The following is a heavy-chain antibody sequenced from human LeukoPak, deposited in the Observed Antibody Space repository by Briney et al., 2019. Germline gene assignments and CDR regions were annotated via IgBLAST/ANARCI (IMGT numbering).Heavy chain of an antibody. CDR2: MNPNSGNT. CDR3: ARGRGFCSSTSCYNWFDP. Sequence: ASVKVSCKASGYTFTRYDINWVRQATGQGLEWMGWMNPNSGNTGYAQKFQGRGTMTRNTSISTAYMELSSLRSEDTAVYYCARGRGFCSSTSCYNWFDPWGQGTLVTVS. CDR1: GYTFTRYD. J-gene: IGHJ5*02. D-gene: IGHD2-2*01. V-gene: IGHV1-8*01.